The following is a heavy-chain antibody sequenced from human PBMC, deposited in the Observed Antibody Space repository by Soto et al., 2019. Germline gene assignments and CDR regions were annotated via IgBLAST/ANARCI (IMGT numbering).Heavy chain of an antibody. J-gene: IGHJ3*02. Sequence: EVQLLESGGGLVQPGGSLRLSCAASGFTFSSYAMSWVRQAPGKGLEWVSAISGSGGSTYYADSVKGRFTISRDNSKNPLFLHMSSLIAEDTAVYYCATRRSSDAFDIWGQGTMVTVSS. D-gene: IGHD6-6*01. CDR3: ATRRSSDAFDI. CDR2: ISGSGGST. V-gene: IGHV3-23*01. CDR1: GFTFSSYA.